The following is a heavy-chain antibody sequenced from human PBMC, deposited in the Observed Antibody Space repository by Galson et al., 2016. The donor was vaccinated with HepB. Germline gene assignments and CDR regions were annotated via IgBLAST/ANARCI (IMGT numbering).Heavy chain of an antibody. J-gene: IGHJ4*02. Sequence: QSGAEVKKPGESLRISCQGSGYNFTGYWINWVRQMPGKGLEWMGRIDPSDSYSNYNPSFQGHVTISVDKSTTTAYLQWSSLKASDTAIYYSTRPPPMGTAGSPYHFDYWGQGTLVTVSS. V-gene: IGHV5-10-1*01. CDR1: GYNFTGYW. CDR3: TRPPPMGTAGSPYHFDY. CDR2: IDPSDSYS. D-gene: IGHD2-8*02.